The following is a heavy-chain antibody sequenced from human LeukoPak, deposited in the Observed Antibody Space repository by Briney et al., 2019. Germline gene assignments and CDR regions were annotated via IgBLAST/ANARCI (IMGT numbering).Heavy chain of an antibody. CDR2: IGTAGDT. CDR1: GFTFSNYD. D-gene: IGHD6-13*01. CDR3: ARGPLIAAAGTW. Sequence: GGSLRLPCAASGFTFSNYDMHWVRQATGKGLEWVSAIGTAGDTYYPGSVKGRFTISRENAKNSLYLQMNSLRAEDTAVYYCARGPLIAAAGTWWGQGTLVTVSS. V-gene: IGHV3-13*01. J-gene: IGHJ4*02.